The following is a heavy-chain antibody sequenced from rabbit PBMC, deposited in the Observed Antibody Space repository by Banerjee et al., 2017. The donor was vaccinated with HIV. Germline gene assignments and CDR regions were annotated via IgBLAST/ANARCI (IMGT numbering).Heavy chain of an antibody. J-gene: IGHJ3*01. V-gene: IGHV1S40*01. D-gene: IGHD6-1*01. CDR3: ARDQDYDSYGYDAALNL. CDR1: GFSFSSSYY. CDR2: IAISSGST. Sequence: QSLEESGGGLVKPEGSLTLTCKASGFSFSSSYYMCWVRQAPGKGLEWIACIAISSGSTDYANWAKGRFTISKTSSTTVTLQMTSLTAADTATYFCARDQDYDSYGYDAALNLWGQGTLVTVS.